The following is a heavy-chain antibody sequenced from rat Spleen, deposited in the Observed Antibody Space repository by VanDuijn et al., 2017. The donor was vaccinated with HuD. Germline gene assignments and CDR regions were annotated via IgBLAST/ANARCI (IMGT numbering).Heavy chain of an antibody. CDR3: SRTRHDTGIPEY. D-gene: IGHD1-4*01. CDR1: GFTFNDYW. Sequence: EVQLVESGGGLVQPGRSLKLSCVASGFTFNDYWMTWIRQAPGNGLKWVASVTETGDKSYYPDSVKGRFTISGDTAENTQFLQMDSLRSEDTATYYCSRTRHDTGIPEYWGQGTLVTVSS. J-gene: IGHJ3*01. V-gene: IGHV5-31*01. CDR2: VTETGDKS.